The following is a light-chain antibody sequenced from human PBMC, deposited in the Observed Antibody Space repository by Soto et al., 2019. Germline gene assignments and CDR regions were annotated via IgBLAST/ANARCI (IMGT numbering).Light chain of an antibody. CDR2: EVT. CDR1: SNDFGSYDL. V-gene: IGLV2-23*02. Sequence: QSALTQPASVSGSPGQSITISCTGTSNDFGSYDLVSWYQQHPGEAPKLIILEVTNRPSGVADRFSGSKSGNTASLTISGLQAEDEADYYCSSYSTTGPSHVFATGTKLTVL. J-gene: IGLJ1*01. CDR3: SSYSTTGPSHV.